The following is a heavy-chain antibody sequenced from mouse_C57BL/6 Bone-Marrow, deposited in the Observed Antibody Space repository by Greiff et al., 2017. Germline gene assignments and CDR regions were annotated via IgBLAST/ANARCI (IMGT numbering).Heavy chain of an antibody. CDR2: INPNNGGT. V-gene: IGHV1-22*01. D-gene: IGHD4-1*01. CDR1: GYTFTDYN. J-gene: IGHJ2*01. CDR3: ARRGLTGTLYYFDY. Sequence: VQLQQSGPELVKPGASVKMSCKASGYTFTDYNMHWVKQSHGKSLEWIGYINPNNGGTSYNQKFKGKATLTVNKSSSTAYMELRSLTSENSAVYYCARRGLTGTLYYFDYWGQGTTLTVSS.